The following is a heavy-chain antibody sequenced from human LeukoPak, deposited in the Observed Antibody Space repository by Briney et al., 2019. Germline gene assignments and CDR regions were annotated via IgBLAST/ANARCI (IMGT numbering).Heavy chain of an antibody. V-gene: IGHV4-34*01. J-gene: IGHJ3*02. CDR3: ARSNLGADAFDI. CDR1: GGSFSGYY. CDR2: INHSGST. Sequence: PSETLPLTCAVYGGSFSGYYWSWIRQPPGKGLEWIGEINHSGSTNYNPSLKSRVTISVDTSKNQFSLKLSSVTAADTAVYYCARSNLGADAFDIWGQGTMVTVSS.